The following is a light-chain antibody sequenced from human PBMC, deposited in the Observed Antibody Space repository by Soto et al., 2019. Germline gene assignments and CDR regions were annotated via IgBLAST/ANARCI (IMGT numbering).Light chain of an antibody. CDR1: QGISSY. CDR3: QQLNSYPLT. J-gene: IGKJ4*01. CDR2: AAS. V-gene: IGKV1-9*01. Sequence: IQLTQSPSSLSASVGDRVTITCRASQGISSYLAWYQQKPGQAPKLLIYAASTLQSGVPSRFSGSGSGTDFTLTISSLQPEDFVTYYCQQLNSYPLTFGGGTKVEIK.